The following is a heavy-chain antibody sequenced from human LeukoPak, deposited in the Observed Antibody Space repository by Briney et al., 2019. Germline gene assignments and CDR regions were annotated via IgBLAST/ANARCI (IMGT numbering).Heavy chain of an antibody. CDR1: GFTFSSYG. D-gene: IGHD3-10*01. V-gene: IGHV3-30*02. J-gene: IGHJ6*03. CDR2: IRYDGSNK. Sequence: GGSLRLSCAASGFTFSSYGMHWVRQAPGKGLEWVAFIRYDGSNKYYADSVKGRFTISRDNSKNTLYLQVNSLRAEDTTMYYCAKGGSGTNYYYYMDVWGKGTTVTVSS. CDR3: AKGGSGTNYYYYMDV.